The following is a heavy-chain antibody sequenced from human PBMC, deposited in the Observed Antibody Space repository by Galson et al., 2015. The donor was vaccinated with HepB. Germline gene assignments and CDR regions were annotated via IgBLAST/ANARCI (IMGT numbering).Heavy chain of an antibody. J-gene: IGHJ6*02. V-gene: IGHV6-1*01. CDR3: TRSDNWGDYYYGMGV. CDR1: GDSVSSNNVA. D-gene: IGHD1-1*01. Sequence: CAISGDSVSSNNVAWNWIRQSPSGGLEWLGRTYYGSKWYNDYAVSVKSRITINADTSKNQFSLQLNSVTPEDTAVYYCTRSDNWGDYYYGMGVWGQGTTVTVSS. CDR2: TYYGSKWYN.